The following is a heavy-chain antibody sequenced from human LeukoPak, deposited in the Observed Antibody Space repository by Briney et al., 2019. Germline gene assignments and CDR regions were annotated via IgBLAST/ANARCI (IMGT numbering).Heavy chain of an antibody. Sequence: ASVKVSCKASGGSFSNYGINWVRQAPGQELEWMGRIIPILGIANYAQKLQGRVTITADKSTCTAYMELSSLRSEDTAVYYCAKEERKDFYYFDYWGQGTLVTVSS. CDR2: IIPILGIA. J-gene: IGHJ4*02. V-gene: IGHV1-69*04. D-gene: IGHD1-1*01. CDR1: GGSFSNYG. CDR3: AKEERKDFYYFDY.